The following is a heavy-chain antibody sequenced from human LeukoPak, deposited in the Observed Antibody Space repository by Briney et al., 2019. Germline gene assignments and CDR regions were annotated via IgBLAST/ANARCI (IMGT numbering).Heavy chain of an antibody. CDR2: ISDSGGST. CDR3: AKAGGGYCSSTSCERHPFDY. CDR1: GFTFSRYA. Sequence: PGGSLRPSCAVSGFTFSRYAMSWVRQAPGGGLEWVLAISDSGGSTYYADSVKGRFTISRDNSKNTLYLQMNSLRAEDTAVYYCAKAGGGYCSSTSCERHPFDYWGQGTLVTVSS. V-gene: IGHV3-23*01. J-gene: IGHJ4*02. D-gene: IGHD2-2*01.